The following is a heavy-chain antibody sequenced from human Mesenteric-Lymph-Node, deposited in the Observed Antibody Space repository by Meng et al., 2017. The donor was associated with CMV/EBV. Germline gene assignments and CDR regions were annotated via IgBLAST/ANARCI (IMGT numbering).Heavy chain of an antibody. CDR3: ARDLRDADTDY. D-gene: IGHD5-24*01. CDR2: IDPNSGGT. CDR1: GYTFTGYY. Sequence: ASVKVSCKASGYTFTGYYMHWVRQAPGQGLEWMGWIDPNSGGTNYAQKFQGRVSMTRDTSSSTAYMGLSRLRSDDTAVYYCARDLRDADTDYWGQGTLVTVSS. V-gene: IGHV1-2*02. J-gene: IGHJ4*02.